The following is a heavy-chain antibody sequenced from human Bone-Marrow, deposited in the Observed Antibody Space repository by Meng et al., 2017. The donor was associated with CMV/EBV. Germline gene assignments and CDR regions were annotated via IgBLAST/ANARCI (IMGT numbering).Heavy chain of an antibody. CDR3: TTRDSSGYLYVDY. CDR2: IRSKAYGGTT. D-gene: IGHD3-22*01. J-gene: IGHJ4*02. V-gene: IGHV3-49*04. CDR1: GFTLGDYA. Sequence: GESLKISCTASGFTLGDYAMSWVRQAPGKGLEWVGFIRSKAYGGTTEYAASVKGRFTISRDDSKSIAYLQMNSLKTEDTAVYYFTTRDSSGYLYVDYWGQGTLVTVSS.